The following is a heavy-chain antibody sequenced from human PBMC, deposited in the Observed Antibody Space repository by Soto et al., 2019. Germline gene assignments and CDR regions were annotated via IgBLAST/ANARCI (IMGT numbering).Heavy chain of an antibody. D-gene: IGHD3-22*01. CDR2: VYYSGDT. CDR3: ATLSAYYYVYAFDL. Sequence: PSETLSLTCTVSGGSISSYYWSWIRQPPGKGLEWIGYVYYSGDTIYNPSLKSRVTISVDTSKNQFSLRVTSVTAAETAVYYCATLSAYYYVYAFDLWGQGTMVTVSS. J-gene: IGHJ3*01. V-gene: IGHV4-59*01. CDR1: GGSISSYY.